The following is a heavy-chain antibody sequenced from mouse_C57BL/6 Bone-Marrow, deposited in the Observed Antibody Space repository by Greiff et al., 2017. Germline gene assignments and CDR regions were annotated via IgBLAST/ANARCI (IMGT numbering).Heavy chain of an antibody. Sequence: QVQLQQSGAELVKPGASVKISCKASGYAFSSYWMNWVKQRPGKGLEWIGQIYPGDGDTNYNGKFKGKATLTADKSSSTAYMQLRSLTSEDSAVYFCATVVGPYWYFDGWGTGTTVTVSA. V-gene: IGHV1-80*01. CDR3: ATVVGPYWYFDG. J-gene: IGHJ1*03. CDR2: IYPGDGDT. CDR1: GYAFSSYW. D-gene: IGHD1-1*01.